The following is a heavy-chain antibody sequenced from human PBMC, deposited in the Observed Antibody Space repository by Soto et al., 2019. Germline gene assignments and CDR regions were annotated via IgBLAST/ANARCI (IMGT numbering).Heavy chain of an antibody. CDR3: ARLHGYCISSSCHGHYAMDV. CDR1: GDTISTGGYS. D-gene: IGHD2-2*01. J-gene: IGHJ6*02. V-gene: IGHV4-30-2*03. Sequence: SETLSLTCAVSGDTISTGGYSWAWIRQPPGKALEWIGHTYHSGNPYYNPSLNSRVTVSVDTSKNQFSLKVTSVTAADTAVYYCARLHGYCISSSCHGHYAMDVWGQGTTVTVS. CDR2: TYHSGNP.